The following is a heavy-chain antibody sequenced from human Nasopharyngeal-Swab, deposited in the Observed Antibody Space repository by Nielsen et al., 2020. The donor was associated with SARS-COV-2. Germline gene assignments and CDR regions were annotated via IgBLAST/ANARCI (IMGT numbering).Heavy chain of an antibody. Sequence: GESLKIFCAASGFTFSTSAMTWVRQAPGKGLSWVSSLGTNGNPTYYADSVKGRFTISRDNSKSTLYLQMDSLRADDTAVYYCTKGGVAGYFDFWGQGALVTVSS. CDR1: GFTFSTSA. CDR3: TKGGVAGYFDF. CDR2: LGTNGNPT. D-gene: IGHD3-10*01. V-gene: IGHV3-23*01. J-gene: IGHJ4*02.